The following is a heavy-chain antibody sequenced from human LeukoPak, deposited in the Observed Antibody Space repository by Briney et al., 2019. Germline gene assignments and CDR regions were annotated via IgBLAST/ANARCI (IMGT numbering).Heavy chain of an antibody. Sequence: TPSETLSLTCTVSGGSISSYYWSWIRQPPGKGLEWIGYIYYSGSTNYNPSLKSRVTISVDTSKNQFSLKLSSVTAADTAVYYCARVRSGYDYDLGAFDIWGQGTMVTVSS. D-gene: IGHD5-12*01. CDR2: IYYSGST. CDR3: ARVRSGYDYDLGAFDI. V-gene: IGHV4-59*01. J-gene: IGHJ3*02. CDR1: GGSISSYY.